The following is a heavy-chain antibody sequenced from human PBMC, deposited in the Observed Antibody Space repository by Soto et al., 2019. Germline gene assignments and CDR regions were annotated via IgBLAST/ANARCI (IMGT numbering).Heavy chain of an antibody. CDR3: ARDWQYAFDV. Sequence: DVQLVESGGGLVQPGGSLRLSCAASGFTFNTYSMNWVRQAPGMGLEWVSYISISDNNVYYTESVQGRFTVSRDNAENSLYLQMNSLRDEDTAVYYCARDWQYAFDVWGQGIMVTDSS. V-gene: IGHV3-48*02. CDR1: GFTFNTYS. J-gene: IGHJ3*01. CDR2: ISISDNNV.